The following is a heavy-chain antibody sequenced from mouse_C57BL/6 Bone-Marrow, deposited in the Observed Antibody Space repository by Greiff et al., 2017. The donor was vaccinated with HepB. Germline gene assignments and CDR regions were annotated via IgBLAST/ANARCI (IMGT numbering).Heavy chain of an antibody. J-gene: IGHJ3*01. CDR1: GFTFSDYY. V-gene: IGHV5-12*01. D-gene: IGHD1-1*01. CDR3: ARHGGYYGGDWFAY. CDR2: ISNGGGST. Sequence: EVKLMESGGGLVQPGGSLKLSCAASGFTFSDYYMNWVRQTPEKRLEWVAYISNGGGSTYYPDTVKGRFTISRDNAKNTLYLQMSRQKSEDTAMYYCARHGGYYGGDWFAYWGQGTLVTVSA.